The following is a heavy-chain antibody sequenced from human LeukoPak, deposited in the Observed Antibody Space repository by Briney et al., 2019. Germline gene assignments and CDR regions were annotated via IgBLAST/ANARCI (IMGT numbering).Heavy chain of an antibody. CDR1: GGSISSGGYF. CDR3: ARTSVGAKLKVAPPPWYFDL. CDR2: IYHSGST. Sequence: SETLSLTCTVSGGSISSGGYFWSWIRQPPGKGLEWIGYIYHSGSTYYNPSLKSRVTISVDRSKNQFSLKLSSVTAADTAVYYCARTSVGAKLKVAPPPWYFDLWGRGTLVTVSS. J-gene: IGHJ2*01. V-gene: IGHV4-30-2*01. D-gene: IGHD1-26*01.